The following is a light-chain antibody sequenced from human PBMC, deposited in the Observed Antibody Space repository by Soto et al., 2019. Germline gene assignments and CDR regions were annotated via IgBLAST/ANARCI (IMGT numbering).Light chain of an antibody. V-gene: IGKV1-13*02. Sequence: AIQVTQSPSSLSASVGDRVTITCRASQDIRGALAWYQQKPGKAPKLLIYDVSTVQNGVPSRFSGRGSGTEFTLTITSLQPEDFATYYCQQFNIYPITFGQGTRLDI. CDR1: QDIRGA. J-gene: IGKJ5*01. CDR3: QQFNIYPIT. CDR2: DVS.